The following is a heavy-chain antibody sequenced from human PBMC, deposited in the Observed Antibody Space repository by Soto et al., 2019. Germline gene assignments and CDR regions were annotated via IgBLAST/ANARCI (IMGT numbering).Heavy chain of an antibody. CDR2: RHPNSGNT. D-gene: IGHD3-16*01. CDR1: GYTFTSDD. J-gene: IGHJ6*02. Sequence: QVQLVQSGAEVKKPGASVKVSCKASGYTFTSDDINWVRQATGQGLEWMGWRHPNSGNTGYAQKFQGSITMTRNTSISTAYMELSSLRSEDTAVYYCVREGVRGMDVWGQGTTVTVSS. V-gene: IGHV1-8*01. CDR3: VREGVRGMDV.